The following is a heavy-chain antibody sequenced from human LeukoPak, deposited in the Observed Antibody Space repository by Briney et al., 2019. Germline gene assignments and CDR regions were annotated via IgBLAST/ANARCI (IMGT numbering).Heavy chain of an antibody. CDR3: ARNPHHDDDADEGFDY. J-gene: IGHJ4*02. Sequence: SETLSLTCTVSGGSISSYYWSWIRQPPGKGLEWIGYIYYSGYTNYNPSLKSRVTISVDTSKNQFSLKLSSVIAADTAIYYCARNPHHDDDADEGFDYWGQGTLVTVSS. CDR1: GGSISSYY. D-gene: IGHD3-16*01. V-gene: IGHV4-59*12. CDR2: IYYSGYT.